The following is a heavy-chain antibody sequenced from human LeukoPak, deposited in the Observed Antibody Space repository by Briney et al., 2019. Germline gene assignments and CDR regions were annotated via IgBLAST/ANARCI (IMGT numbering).Heavy chain of an antibody. CDR3: ARVIGYSSG. Sequence: ASVKVSCKASGGTFISYAITWVRQAPGQGLEWMGGIIPIFATANYAQKFQGRVTITADESTSTAYMELRSLRSEDTAVYYCARVIGYSSGWGQGTLVTVSS. CDR1: GGTFISYA. CDR2: IIPIFATA. V-gene: IGHV1-69*13. D-gene: IGHD6-19*01. J-gene: IGHJ4*02.